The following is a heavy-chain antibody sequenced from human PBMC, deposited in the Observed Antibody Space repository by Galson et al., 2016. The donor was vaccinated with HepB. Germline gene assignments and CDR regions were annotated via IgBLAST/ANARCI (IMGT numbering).Heavy chain of an antibody. CDR2: ISSSGGST. CDR1: GFRFSGYW. V-gene: IGHV3-23*01. J-gene: IGHJ6*02. CDR3: AKVLGAGYCGGSSCAMDV. D-gene: IGHD2-15*01. Sequence: SLRLSCAASGFRFSGYWMSWVRQAPGKGLEWVSTISSSGGSTYFADSVKGRFTISRDNSKNTLYLQMNSLRAEDTAVHYCAKVLGAGYCGGSSCAMDVWGQGTTVTVSS.